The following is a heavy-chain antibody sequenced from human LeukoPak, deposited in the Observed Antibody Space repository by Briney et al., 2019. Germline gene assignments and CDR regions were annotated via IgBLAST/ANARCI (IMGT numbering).Heavy chain of an antibody. CDR1: GFTFNNYA. CDR2: ISWNSGSI. Sequence: GGSLRLSCAASGFTFNNYAMYWVRQAPGKGLEWVSGISWNSGSIGYADSVKGRFTISRDNAKNSLYLQMNSLRAEDTALYYCAKEVVPAANYGMDVWGQGTTVTVSS. CDR3: AKEVVPAANYGMDV. V-gene: IGHV3-9*01. D-gene: IGHD2-2*01. J-gene: IGHJ6*02.